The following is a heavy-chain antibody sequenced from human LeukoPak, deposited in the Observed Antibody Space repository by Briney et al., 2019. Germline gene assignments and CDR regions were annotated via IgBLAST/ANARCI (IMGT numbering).Heavy chain of an antibody. CDR1: GFTFSTYS. CDR3: ARVLPYDYINRFDR. V-gene: IGHV3-48*01. D-gene: IGHD4-11*01. J-gene: IGHJ5*02. CDR2: ISSSTSTI. Sequence: VQPGGSLSLSCAASGFTFSTYSMNRVRPAPGKGLEWVSYISSSTSTIYYADSVKGRFTISRDNAKNSLYLQMNSLRAEDTAVYYCARVLPYDYINRFDRWGQGSLVTVSS.